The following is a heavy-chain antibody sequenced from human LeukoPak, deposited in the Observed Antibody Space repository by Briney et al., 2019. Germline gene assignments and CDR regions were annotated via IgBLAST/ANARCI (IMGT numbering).Heavy chain of an antibody. V-gene: IGHV4-59*01. CDR1: GGSISSYY. Sequence: SETLSLTCTVSGGSISSYYWSWIRQPPGKGLEWIGYIYYSGGTYYNPSLKSRVTISVDTSKNQFSLKLSSVTAADTAVYYCARCDRYGGNTEFLFDYWGQGTLVTVSS. CDR2: IYYSGGT. J-gene: IGHJ4*02. CDR3: ARCDRYGGNTEFLFDY. D-gene: IGHD4-23*01.